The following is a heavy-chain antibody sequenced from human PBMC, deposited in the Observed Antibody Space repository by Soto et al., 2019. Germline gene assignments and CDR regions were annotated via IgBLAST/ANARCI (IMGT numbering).Heavy chain of an antibody. CDR2: ISSSGTYI. CDR1: GFPFGIYT. V-gene: IGHV3-21*01. CDR3: ARGGNYHEF. J-gene: IGHJ4*02. D-gene: IGHD3-16*01. Sequence: PVGSLRLSCETSGFPFGIYTMNWVRQAPGKGLEWVSSISSSGTYIDYADSVEGRFAISRDDAKNSVFLEMTSLRVDDTAVYYCARGGNYHEFWGQGTLVTVSS.